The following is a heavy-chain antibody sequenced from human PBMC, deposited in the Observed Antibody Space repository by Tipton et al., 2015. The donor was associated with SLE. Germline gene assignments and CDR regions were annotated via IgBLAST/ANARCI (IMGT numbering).Heavy chain of an antibody. D-gene: IGHD1-26*01. CDR2: IYFSGQT. CDR1: GGVISEYY. J-gene: IGHJ5*02. CDR3: ARASLIVGSTTFWFDP. Sequence: TLSLTCTVSGGVISEYYWGWIRQPAGKALEWIGHIYFSGQTYYNPSLKSRVTISVDTSKNQFSLKLNSVTATDAAVYYCARASLIVGSTTFWFDPWGQGALVIVSS. V-gene: IGHV4-4*09.